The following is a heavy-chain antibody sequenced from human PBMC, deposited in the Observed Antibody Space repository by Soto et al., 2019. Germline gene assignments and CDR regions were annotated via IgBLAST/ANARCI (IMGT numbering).Heavy chain of an antibody. J-gene: IGHJ5*02. D-gene: IGHD6-19*01. CDR1: GYTFTGYY. CDR3: AREARGAVAGTYNWFDP. CDR2: INPNSGGT. V-gene: IGHV1-2*04. Sequence: ASVKVSCKASGYTFTGYYMHWVRQAPGQGLEWMGWINPNSGGTNYAQKFQGWVTMTRDTSISTAYMELSRLRSDDTAVYYCAREARGAVAGTYNWFDPWGQGTLDTVSS.